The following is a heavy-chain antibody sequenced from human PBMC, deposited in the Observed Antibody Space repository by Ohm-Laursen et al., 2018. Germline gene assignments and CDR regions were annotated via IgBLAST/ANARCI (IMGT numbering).Heavy chain of an antibody. D-gene: IGHD3-10*01. CDR3: AKEGPSMVRGVIQY. V-gene: IGHV3-30*18. CDR1: GFTFSSYG. CDR2: ISYDGSNK. Sequence: SLRLSCSAPGFTFSSYGMHWVRQAPGKGLEWVAVISYDGSNKYYADSVKGRFTISRDNSKNTLYLQMNSLRAEDTAVYYCAKEGPSMVRGVIQYWGQGTLVTVSS. J-gene: IGHJ4*02.